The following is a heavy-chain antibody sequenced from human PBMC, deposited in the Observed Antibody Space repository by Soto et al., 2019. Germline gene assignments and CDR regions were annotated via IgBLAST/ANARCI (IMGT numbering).Heavy chain of an antibody. D-gene: IGHD6-19*01. J-gene: IGHJ5*02. Sequence: SVKVSCKASGYTFTTYSINWVRQAPGQGLEWMGGIIPIFGTANYAQKFQGRVTITADESTSTAYMELSSLRSEVTAVYYCARGIAVAGILAWFDPWGQGTLVTVSS. CDR2: IIPIFGTA. CDR3: ARGIAVAGILAWFDP. V-gene: IGHV1-69*13. CDR1: GYTFTTYS.